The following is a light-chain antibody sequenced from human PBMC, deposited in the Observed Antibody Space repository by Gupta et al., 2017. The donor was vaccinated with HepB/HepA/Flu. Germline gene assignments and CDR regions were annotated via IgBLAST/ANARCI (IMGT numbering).Light chain of an antibody. Sequence: QSALTQPRSVSESPGQSVTITCTGTSSDVGGYNYVSWYQQHPDKAPKLMIYAVSERPSGVPDRFSGSKSGNTASLTISGLQAEDEAYYYCCSYAGSYTWVFGEGTKLTVL. J-gene: IGLJ3*02. V-gene: IGLV2-11*01. CDR2: AVS. CDR3: CSYAGSYTWV. CDR1: SSDVGGYNY.